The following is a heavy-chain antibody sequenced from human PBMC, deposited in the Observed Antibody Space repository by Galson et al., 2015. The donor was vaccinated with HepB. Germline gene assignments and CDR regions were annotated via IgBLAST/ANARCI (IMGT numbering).Heavy chain of an antibody. D-gene: IGHD6-13*01. CDR3: ARAPNIAVAAAAFDY. CDR2: IIPMFGKA. V-gene: IGHV1-69*04. Sequence: SVKVSCKASGGTFSNYVISWVRQAPGQGLEWMGRIIPMFGKANYAQKFQGRVTITVDKSTSTAYMEPNSLRSEDTAVYYCARAPNIAVAAAAFDYWGQGTLVTVSS. J-gene: IGHJ4*02. CDR1: GGTFSNYV.